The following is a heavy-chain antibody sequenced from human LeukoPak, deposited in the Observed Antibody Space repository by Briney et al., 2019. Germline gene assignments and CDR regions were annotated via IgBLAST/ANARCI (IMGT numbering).Heavy chain of an antibody. Sequence: SVKVSCKASGATYSSYAISWVRQAPGQGLEWMGGIIPIFGTANYAQKFQGRVTITTDESTSTAYMELSSLRSEDTAVYYCARDHDDSSGYYYNWFDPWGQGTLVTVSS. CDR3: ARDHDDSSGYYYNWFDP. V-gene: IGHV1-69*05. J-gene: IGHJ5*02. CDR1: GATYSSYA. CDR2: IIPIFGTA. D-gene: IGHD3-22*01.